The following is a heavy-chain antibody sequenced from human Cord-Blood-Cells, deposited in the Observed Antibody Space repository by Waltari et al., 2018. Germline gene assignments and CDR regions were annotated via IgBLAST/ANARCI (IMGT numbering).Heavy chain of an antibody. J-gene: IGHJ4*02. CDR2: ISYDGSNK. Sequence: QVHLVESGGGVVQPGRSLRLSCAASGFTFSSYGMHWVRQAPGKGLEWVAVISYDGSNKYYADSVKGRFTISRDNSKNTLYLQMNSLRAEDTAVYYCAKGGDLDYWGQGTLVTVSS. CDR3: AKGGDLDY. V-gene: IGHV3-30*18. D-gene: IGHD3-10*01. CDR1: GFTFSSYG.